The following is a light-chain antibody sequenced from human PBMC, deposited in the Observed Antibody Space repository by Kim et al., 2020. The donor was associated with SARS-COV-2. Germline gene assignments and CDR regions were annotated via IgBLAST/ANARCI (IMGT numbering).Light chain of an antibody. J-gene: IGKJ2*01. CDR1: QSVSSTS. V-gene: IGKV3-20*01. Sequence: TLSCSPEERATLSCRSRQSVSSTSLAWYQQNPGQAPRLLIYGASSRATGIPDRFSGSGSGTDFTLTISRLEPEDFAVYYCQQHGETFGQGTKLEI. CDR3: QQHGET. CDR2: GAS.